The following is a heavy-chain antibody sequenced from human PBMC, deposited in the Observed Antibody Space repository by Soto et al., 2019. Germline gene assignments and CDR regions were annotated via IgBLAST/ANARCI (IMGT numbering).Heavy chain of an antibody. J-gene: IGHJ5*02. CDR1: GGTFSSYA. V-gene: IGHV1-18*01. Sequence: GASVKVSCKASGGTFSSYAISWVRQAPGQGLEWMGWISTYNGHTNYAQKLQGRVTMTTDTSTSTAYMELRSLRSDDTAMYYCARPAIGSNNWFDPWGQGTLVTVSS. CDR3: ARPAIGSNNWFDP. CDR2: ISTYNGHT. D-gene: IGHD6-13*01.